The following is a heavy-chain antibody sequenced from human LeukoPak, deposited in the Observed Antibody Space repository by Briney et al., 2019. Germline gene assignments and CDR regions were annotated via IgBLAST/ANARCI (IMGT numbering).Heavy chain of an antibody. J-gene: IGHJ4*02. CDR1: GFTFRSYG. CDR2: VWYDGNNK. Sequence: GGSLRLSCAASGFTFRSYGMHWVRQAPGKGLEWVAIVWYDGNNKYYADSVKGRFTVSRDNSKDTVSLQLNGLRAEDTAVYYCARGSEAAAGAFDYWGQGALVTVSS. CDR3: ARGSEAAAGAFDY. V-gene: IGHV3-33*01. D-gene: IGHD6-13*01.